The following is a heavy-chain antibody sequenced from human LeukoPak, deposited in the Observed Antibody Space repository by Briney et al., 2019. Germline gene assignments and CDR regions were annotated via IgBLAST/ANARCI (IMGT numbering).Heavy chain of an antibody. CDR1: GYSFTSLG. Sequence: ASVKVSCKASGYSFTSLGISWVRQAPGQGLEWVGWISTYNGDTNYAQKLQDRVTMTTDTSTSTAYLELRSLRSDDTAVYYCAREAEDIVVVEAASLLAFWGQGTLVTVSS. CDR3: AREAEDIVVVEAASLLAF. J-gene: IGHJ4*02. D-gene: IGHD2-15*01. V-gene: IGHV1-18*01. CDR2: ISTYNGDT.